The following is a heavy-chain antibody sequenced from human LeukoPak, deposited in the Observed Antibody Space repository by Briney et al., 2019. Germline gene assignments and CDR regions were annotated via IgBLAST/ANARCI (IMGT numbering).Heavy chain of an antibody. D-gene: IGHD1-20*01. J-gene: IGHJ4*02. CDR1: GYTFTSYD. Sequence: ASVKVSCKASGYTFTSYDINWVRQATGQGFEWMGWMNPNSGNTGYAQKFQGRVTMTRNTSISTAYMELSSLRSEDTAVYYCARGGGGYNWNDVACYWGQGTLVAVSS. CDR3: ARGGGGYNWNDVACY. CDR2: MNPNSGNT. V-gene: IGHV1-8*01.